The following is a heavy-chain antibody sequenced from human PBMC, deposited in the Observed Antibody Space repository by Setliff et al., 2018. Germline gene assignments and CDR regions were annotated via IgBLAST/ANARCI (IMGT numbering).Heavy chain of an antibody. V-gene: IGHV4-61*02. CDR1: GGSITSGSYY. D-gene: IGHD1-26*01. CDR3: ARDNTIVGATDY. Sequence: SETLSLTCAVSGGSITSGSYYWSWIRQPAGEGLEWIGRLRTSGTTDYNPSLKGRVTISADTSTNHFSLKLTSVTAADTAVYYCARDNTIVGATDYWGQGALVTVSA. J-gene: IGHJ4*02. CDR2: LRTSGTT.